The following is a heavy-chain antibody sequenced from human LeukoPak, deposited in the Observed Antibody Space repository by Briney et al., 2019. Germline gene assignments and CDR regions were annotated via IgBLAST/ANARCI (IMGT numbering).Heavy chain of an antibody. CDR2: INHSGST. D-gene: IGHD3-22*01. V-gene: IGHV4-34*01. CDR1: GGSFSGYY. Sequence: SETLSLTCAVYGGSFSGYYWSWIRQPPGKGLEWIGEINHSGSTNYNPSLKSRVTISVDTSKNQFSLKLSSVTAADTAVYYCARGDYYDSSGYSSFFDYWGQGTLVTVSS. CDR3: ARGDYYDSSGYSSFFDY. J-gene: IGHJ4*02.